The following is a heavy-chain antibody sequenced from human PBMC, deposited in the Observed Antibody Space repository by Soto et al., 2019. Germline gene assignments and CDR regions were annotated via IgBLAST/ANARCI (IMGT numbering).Heavy chain of an antibody. Sequence: ASVKVSCKASGYTFTSYGISWVRQAPGQGLEWMGWISAYNGNTNYAQKLQGRVTMTTDTSTSTAYMELRSLRSDDTAVYYCSIVRYDFWSGYYPLFDPWGQGTLVTVSS. CDR2: ISAYNGNT. D-gene: IGHD3-3*01. CDR3: SIVRYDFWSGYYPLFDP. V-gene: IGHV1-18*01. CDR1: GYTFTSYG. J-gene: IGHJ5*02.